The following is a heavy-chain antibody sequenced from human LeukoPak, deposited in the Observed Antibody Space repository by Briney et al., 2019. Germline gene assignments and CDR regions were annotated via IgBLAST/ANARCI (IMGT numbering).Heavy chain of an antibody. CDR1: GFTFSTYT. D-gene: IGHD6-13*01. J-gene: IGHJ1*01. CDR3: ARGVSNSW. V-gene: IGHV3-48*01. Sequence: PGGSLRLSCAASGFTFSTYTMSWVRQAPGKGLECVSYITMSSTTIYYADSVKGRFTISRDNAKNSLYLQLNSLRAEDTAVYYCARGVSNSWWGQGTLVTVSS. CDR2: ITMSSTTI.